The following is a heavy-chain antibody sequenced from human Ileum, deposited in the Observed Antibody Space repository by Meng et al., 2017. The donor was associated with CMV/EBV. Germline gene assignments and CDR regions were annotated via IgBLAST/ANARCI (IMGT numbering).Heavy chain of an antibody. V-gene: IGHV3-48*03. D-gene: IGHD2-15*01. CDR1: RFTFSNYE. Sequence: GESLKISCAASRFTFSNYEMNWVRQAPGKGLEWVSYISSSGSTIYYADSVKGRFTISRDNAKNSLHLQMNSLRVEDTAVYYCARSQGRYCSGGSCYGTSYYYGMDVWGQGTTVT. CDR3: ARSQGRYCSGGSCYGTSYYYGMDV. J-gene: IGHJ6*01. CDR2: ISSSGSTI.